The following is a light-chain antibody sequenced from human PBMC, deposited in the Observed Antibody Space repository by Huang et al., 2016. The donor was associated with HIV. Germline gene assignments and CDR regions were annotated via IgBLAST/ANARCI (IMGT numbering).Light chain of an antibody. CDR1: QSLSGN. CDR3: QHYNDWPRT. V-gene: IGKV3D-15*01. CDR2: ATS. J-gene: IGKJ2*01. Sequence: EIVMTQSPATLSVSPGETVALSCRASQSLSGNLAWYQQKPGQTPRLLIYATSIRAAGVPGRFSGSGSGSEFTLTISSLLSEDSAVYYCQHYNDWPRTFGQGTKLEIK.